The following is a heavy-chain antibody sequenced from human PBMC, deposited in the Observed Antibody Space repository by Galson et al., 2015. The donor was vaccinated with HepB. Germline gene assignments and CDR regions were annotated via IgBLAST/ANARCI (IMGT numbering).Heavy chain of an antibody. Sequence: SVKVSCKASGDTFRNSAISWVRQAPGQGLEWMGGIMPIFRSPDYAQKFKGRVTITADESTNTAYMELSSLSSEDTAIYYCAIKDYGGAGNYYYGIDVWGQGTTVIVSS. CDR2: IMPIFRSP. V-gene: IGHV1-69*13. D-gene: IGHD4-23*01. CDR3: AIKDYGGAGNYYYGIDV. CDR1: GDTFRNSA. J-gene: IGHJ6*02.